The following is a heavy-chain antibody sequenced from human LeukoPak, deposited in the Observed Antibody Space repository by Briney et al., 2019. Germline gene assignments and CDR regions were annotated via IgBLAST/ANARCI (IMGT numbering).Heavy chain of an antibody. Sequence: PSETLSLTCTVSGVSISSGDNSWSWIRQPPGKGLEWIGYIYQSGNTFYNPSLKSRVTISADRSKNQFSLSLSSVTAADTAVYYCARSFRELWPNFDYWGQGTLVTVSS. CDR2: IYQSGNT. D-gene: IGHD1-7*01. V-gene: IGHV4-30-2*01. CDR3: ARSFRELWPNFDY. J-gene: IGHJ4*02. CDR1: GVSISSGDNS.